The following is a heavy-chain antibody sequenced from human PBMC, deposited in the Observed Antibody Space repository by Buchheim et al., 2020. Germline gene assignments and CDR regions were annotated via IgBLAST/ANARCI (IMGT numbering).Heavy chain of an antibody. V-gene: IGHV3-33*01. CDR3: ARDGDYCGGDCYLDAFDI. D-gene: IGHD2-21*02. CDR2: IWYDGSNN. J-gene: IGHJ3*02. Sequence: QVQLVESGGGVVQPGRSLRLSCAASGFTFSSYGMHWVRQAPGKGLEWVAVIWYDGSNNYYADSVKGRFTISRDNSKNTLYLQMNSLRAEDTAVYYCARDGDYCGGDCYLDAFDIWGQGT. CDR1: GFTFSSYG.